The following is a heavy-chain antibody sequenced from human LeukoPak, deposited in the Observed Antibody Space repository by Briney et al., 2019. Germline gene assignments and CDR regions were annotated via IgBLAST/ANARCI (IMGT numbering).Heavy chain of an antibody. CDR2: MNPNSGNT. CDR3: ASSQLRLGELSFTDY. Sequence: ASVKVSCKASGYTFTSYDINWVRQATGQGLEWMGWMNPNSGNTGYAQKFQGRVTMTRNTSISTAYMELRSLRSDDTAVYYCASSQLRLGELSFTDYWGQGTLVTVSS. D-gene: IGHD3-16*02. CDR1: GYTFTSYD. V-gene: IGHV1-8*01. J-gene: IGHJ4*02.